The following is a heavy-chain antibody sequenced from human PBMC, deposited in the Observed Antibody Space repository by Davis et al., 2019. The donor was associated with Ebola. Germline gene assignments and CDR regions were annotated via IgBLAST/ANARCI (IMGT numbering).Heavy chain of an antibody. Sequence: PGGSLRLSCAASGFTFSSYAMHWVRQAPGKGLEWVAVISYDGSNKYYADSVKGRFTISRDNAKNSLYLQMNSLRAEDTAVYYCARDPGLGNYWGQGTLVTVSS. CDR3: ARDPGLGNY. CDR2: ISYDGSNK. D-gene: IGHD5-12*01. CDR1: GFTFSSYA. J-gene: IGHJ4*02. V-gene: IGHV3-30*04.